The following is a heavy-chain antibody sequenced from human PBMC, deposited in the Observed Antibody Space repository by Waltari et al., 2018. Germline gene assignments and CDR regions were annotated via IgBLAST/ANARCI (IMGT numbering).Heavy chain of an antibody. CDR1: GVSISSSSNY. CDR2: IYYSGRT. V-gene: IGHV4-39*07. Sequence: QLQLQESGPGLVKPSETLSLTCTFSGVSISSSSNYWGWIRQPPGKGLEWIGSIYYSGRTFYNPSPKSGVTIPVDTSKNQFSLKLSSVTAADTAVYYCARVSMVQGNAFDIWGQGTMVTVSS. J-gene: IGHJ3*02. CDR3: ARVSMVQGNAFDI. D-gene: IGHD3-10*01.